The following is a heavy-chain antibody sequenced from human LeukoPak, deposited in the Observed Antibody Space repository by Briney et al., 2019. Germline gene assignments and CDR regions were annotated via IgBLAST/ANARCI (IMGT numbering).Heavy chain of an antibody. Sequence: PSETLSLTCTVSGGSISSYHWSWIRQPAGKGLEWIGRIYTSGSTNYNPSLKSRVTMSVDTSKNQFSLKLSSVTAADTAVYYCARDIAVAGTGAFDIWGQGTMVTVSS. CDR1: GGSISSYH. CDR3: ARDIAVAGTGAFDI. D-gene: IGHD6-19*01. J-gene: IGHJ3*02. CDR2: IYTSGST. V-gene: IGHV4-4*07.